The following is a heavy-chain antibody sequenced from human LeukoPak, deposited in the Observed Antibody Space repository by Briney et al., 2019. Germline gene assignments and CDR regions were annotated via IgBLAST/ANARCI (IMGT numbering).Heavy chain of an antibody. CDR3: TRGVEPLAANTLAY. CDR1: GFTVITND. J-gene: IGHJ4*02. V-gene: IGHV3-53*01. D-gene: IGHD1-14*01. Sequence: GGSLRLSCAASGFTVITNDMTWVRQAPGKGLEWVSVLYSDGNTKYADSVQGRFTISRDNSKNTLYLEMNSLSPDDTAVYYCTRGVEPLAANTLAYWGQGTLVTVSS. CDR2: LYSDGNT.